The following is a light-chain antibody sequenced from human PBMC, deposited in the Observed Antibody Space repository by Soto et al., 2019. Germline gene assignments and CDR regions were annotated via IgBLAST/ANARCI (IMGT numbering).Light chain of an antibody. V-gene: IGKV3-15*01. Sequence: EKMMRQSPATLSVSPGEGAPLSCRASQSISSNLAWYQQKPGQAPRLLIYGASTRATGIPARFSGSGSGTEFTLTISSLQSEDFAVYYCQQYINWPITFGQGTRLEIK. CDR1: QSISSN. CDR3: QQYINWPIT. CDR2: GAS. J-gene: IGKJ5*01.